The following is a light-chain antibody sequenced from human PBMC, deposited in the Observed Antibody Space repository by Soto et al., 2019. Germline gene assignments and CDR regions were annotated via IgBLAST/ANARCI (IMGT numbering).Light chain of an antibody. J-gene: IGKJ5*01. V-gene: IGKV3-11*01. CDR2: DAS. Sequence: EIVMTQSPATLSVSPGERVTLSCRASQSVSTNLAWYQQKPGQAPRLLIYDASNRATGIPARFSGSGSGTDFTLTVSSLEAEDSAVYYCQQRSSSITFGQGTRLEIK. CDR3: QQRSSSIT. CDR1: QSVSTN.